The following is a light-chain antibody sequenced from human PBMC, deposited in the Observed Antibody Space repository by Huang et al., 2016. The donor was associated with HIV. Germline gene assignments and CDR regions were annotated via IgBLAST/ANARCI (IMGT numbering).Light chain of an antibody. J-gene: IGKJ2*01. CDR1: QSVSSSH. V-gene: IGKV3-20*01. Sequence: EIVLTQSPGTLSSSPGERATLSCRASQSVSSSHLAWDQEQPGQAPRVLIYGASSRATGIPDRFSGSGSGTDFTLTISRLEPEDFAVYYCQQYGSSPPYTFGQGTKLEIK. CDR2: GAS. CDR3: QQYGSSPPYT.